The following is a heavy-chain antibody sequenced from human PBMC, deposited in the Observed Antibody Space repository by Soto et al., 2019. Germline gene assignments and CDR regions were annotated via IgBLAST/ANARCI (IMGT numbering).Heavy chain of an antibody. J-gene: IGHJ5*02. V-gene: IGHV3-30-3*01. Sequence: LRLSCAGSGFTFSSHAMNWVRQAPGQGLEWVAVISYDGSTKYYADSGKGRFTISRDNSKNTVYLQLNSLRTDDTAVYYCARAQSSTVITSSHFDPWGQGTLVTVSS. CDR2: ISYDGSTK. CDR3: ARAQSSTVITSSHFDP. D-gene: IGHD4-17*01. CDR1: GFTFSSHA.